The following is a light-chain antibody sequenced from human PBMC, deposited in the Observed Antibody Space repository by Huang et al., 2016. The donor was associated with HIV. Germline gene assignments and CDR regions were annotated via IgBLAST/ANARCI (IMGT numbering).Light chain of an antibody. CDR3: QQYGTSTST. V-gene: IGKV3-20*01. Sequence: EIVLTQSPGTLSLSPGEKATLSCRASQSVSSRHLTWYQQKAGQAPRLLIYGASSRATGTPNRFSGSGSGTDFTLTISRLDPEDFAVYYCQQYGTSTSTFGQGTSVEVK. J-gene: IGKJ1*01. CDR2: GAS. CDR1: QSVSSRH.